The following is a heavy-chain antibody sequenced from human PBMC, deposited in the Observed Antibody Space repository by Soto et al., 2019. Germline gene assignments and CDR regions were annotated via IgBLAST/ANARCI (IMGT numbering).Heavy chain of an antibody. J-gene: IGHJ3*02. Sequence: GASVKVSCKASGYTFTSYGISWVRQAPGQGLEWMGWISAYNGNTNYAQKLQGRVTMTTDTSTSTAYMELRSLRSDDTAVYYCVRDRKYCSGGSCYRIYHDAFDIWGQGTMVTVSS. CDR2: ISAYNGNT. V-gene: IGHV1-18*01. CDR3: VRDRKYCSGGSCYRIYHDAFDI. CDR1: GYTFTSYG. D-gene: IGHD2-15*01.